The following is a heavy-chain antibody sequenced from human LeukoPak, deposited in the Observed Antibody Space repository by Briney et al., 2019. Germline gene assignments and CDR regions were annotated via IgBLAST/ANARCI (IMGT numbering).Heavy chain of an antibody. CDR2: ISSSSSYI. CDR3: ARFITGTTHAFDI. J-gene: IGHJ3*02. V-gene: IGHV3-21*01. D-gene: IGHD1-7*01. CDR1: GFTFSSYS. Sequence: PGGSLRLSCAASGFTFSSYSMNWVRQAPGKGLEWVSSISSSSSYIYYADSVKGRFTISRDNAKNSLYLQMNSLRAEDTAVYYCARFITGTTHAFDIWGQGTMVTVSS.